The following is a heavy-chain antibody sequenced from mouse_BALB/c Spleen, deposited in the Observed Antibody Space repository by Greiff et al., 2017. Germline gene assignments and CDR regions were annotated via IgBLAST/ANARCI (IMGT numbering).Heavy chain of an antibody. Sequence: DVQLVESGGGLVQPGGSLKLSCAASGFTFSSYTMSWVRQTPEKRLEWVAYISNGGGSTYYPDTVKGRFTISRDNAKNTLYLQMSSLKSEDTAMYYCARQALYYGLDYWGQGTTLTVSS. V-gene: IGHV5-12-2*01. CDR1: GFTFSSYT. CDR3: ARQALYYGLDY. CDR2: ISNGGGST. D-gene: IGHD2-1*01. J-gene: IGHJ2*01.